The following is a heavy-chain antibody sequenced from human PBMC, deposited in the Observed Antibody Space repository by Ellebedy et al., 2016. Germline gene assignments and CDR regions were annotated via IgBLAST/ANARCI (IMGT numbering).Heavy chain of an antibody. V-gene: IGHV4-59*08. CDR2: IYYSGST. CDR1: GGSISSYY. J-gene: IGHJ4*02. CDR3: ARQPRGYIGYFDY. Sequence: SETLSLXXTVSGGSISSYYWSWIRQPPGKGLEWIGYIYYSGSTNYNPSLKSRVTISVDTSKNQFSLKLSSVTAADTAVYYCARQPRGYIGYFDYWGQGTLVTVSS. D-gene: IGHD5-12*01.